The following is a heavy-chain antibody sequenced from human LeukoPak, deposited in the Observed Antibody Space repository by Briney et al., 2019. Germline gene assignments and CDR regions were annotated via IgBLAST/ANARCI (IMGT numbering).Heavy chain of an antibody. J-gene: IGHJ3*02. CDR3: ARELLSDDGAFDI. D-gene: IGHD2-8*01. CDR2: INSDGSTT. V-gene: IGHV3-74*01. Sequence: GGSLRLSCAASGFTFSSYWMYWVRQAPGKGLVWVSRINSDGSTTSYADSVKGRFTISRDNAKNTLYLQMNSLRAEDTAVYYCARELLSDDGAFDIWGQGTMVTVSS. CDR1: GFTFSSYW.